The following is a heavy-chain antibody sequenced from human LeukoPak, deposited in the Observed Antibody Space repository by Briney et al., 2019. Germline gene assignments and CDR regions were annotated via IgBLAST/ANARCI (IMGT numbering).Heavy chain of an antibody. D-gene: IGHD3-22*01. CDR2: IYSGGST. Sequence: GGSLRLSCAASGFTVSSNYMSWVRQAPGKGLEWVSIIYSGGSTYYADSVKGRFTISRDNSKNTLYLQMNSLRAEDTAVYYCARDLGQYYDTSDNWFDPWGQGTLVTVSS. V-gene: IGHV3-66*01. CDR3: ARDLGQYYDTSDNWFDP. CDR1: GFTVSSNY. J-gene: IGHJ5*02.